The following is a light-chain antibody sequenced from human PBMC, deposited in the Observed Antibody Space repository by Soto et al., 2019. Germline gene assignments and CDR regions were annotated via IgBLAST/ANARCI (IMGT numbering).Light chain of an antibody. Sequence: DIQMTQPPSSLSASIGDRVTITCRASQSITTYLNWYQQKPGKAPNLLIHAAFSLQSGVPSRFSGSGSGTDFTLTISSLQPEDFATYYCQQSYSTPYTFGQGTKVDIK. CDR1: QSITTY. CDR2: AAF. V-gene: IGKV1-39*01. CDR3: QQSYSTPYT. J-gene: IGKJ2*01.